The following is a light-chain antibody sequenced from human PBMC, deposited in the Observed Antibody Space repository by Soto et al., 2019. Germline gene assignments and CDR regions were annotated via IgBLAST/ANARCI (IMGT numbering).Light chain of an antibody. V-gene: IGLV2-11*01. CDR3: CSYAGSYVGV. CDR1: TSDVGSYNY. J-gene: IGLJ3*02. CDR2: DVR. Sequence: QSALTQPRSVSGSPGQSVSISCTGTTSDVGSYNYVSWYQQHPGKAPRRMISDVRKRPSGVPDRFSGSKSGNTASLTISGLRAEDDADYYCCSYAGSYVGVFGGGTKLTVL.